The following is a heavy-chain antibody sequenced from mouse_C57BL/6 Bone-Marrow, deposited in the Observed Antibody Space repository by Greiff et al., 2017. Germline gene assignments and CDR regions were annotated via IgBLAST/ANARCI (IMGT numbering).Heavy chain of an antibody. V-gene: IGHV5-6*01. Sequence: EVHLVESGGDLVKPGGSLKLSCAASGFTFSSYGMSWVRQTPDKRLEWVATISSGGSYTYYPDSVKGRFTISRDNAKNTLYLQVSSLKSEDTAMYYCARLDSSGYFDYWGQGTTLTVSS. CDR1: GFTFSSYG. CDR3: ARLDSSGYFDY. CDR2: ISSGGSYT. J-gene: IGHJ2*01. D-gene: IGHD3-2*02.